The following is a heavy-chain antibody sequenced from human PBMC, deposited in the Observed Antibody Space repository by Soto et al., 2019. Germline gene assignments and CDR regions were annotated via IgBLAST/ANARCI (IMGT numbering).Heavy chain of an antibody. V-gene: IGHV1-69*12. J-gene: IGHJ5*01. Sequence: QVQLVQSGAEVKKPGSSVKVSCKASGGSFRSYAVNWVRQAPGQGLECLGGIIPIFGTANYAQKFHGRVSITADESTNTVSMDLISLTSEDPAVYYCAYSANHRYFFDSWGQGTLVPVSS. D-gene: IGHD3-9*01. CDR3: AYSANHRYFFDS. CDR1: GGSFRSYA. CDR2: IIPIFGTA.